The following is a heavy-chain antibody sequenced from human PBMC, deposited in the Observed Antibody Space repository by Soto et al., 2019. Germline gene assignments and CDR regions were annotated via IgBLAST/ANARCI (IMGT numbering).Heavy chain of an antibody. Sequence: QVQLQESGPGLVKLSQTLYLTCTVSGGSISSGDDYWSWIRQPPGKGLEWIGYIYYSGSTYYNPSLKSRVTISVDTSKNQFSLKLSSVTAADTAVYYCARAEVVTAIQAEYFQHWGQGTLVTVSS. J-gene: IGHJ1*01. D-gene: IGHD2-21*02. CDR1: GGSISSGDDY. CDR3: ARAEVVTAIQAEYFQH. V-gene: IGHV4-30-4*01. CDR2: IYYSGST.